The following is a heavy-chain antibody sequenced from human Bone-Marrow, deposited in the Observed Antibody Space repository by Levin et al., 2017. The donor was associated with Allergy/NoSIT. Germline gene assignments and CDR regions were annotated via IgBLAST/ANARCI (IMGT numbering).Heavy chain of an antibody. D-gene: IGHD3-22*01. V-gene: IGHV4-59*01. CDR1: GGSIRNFY. CDR3: ARITHYDDGSIDYDPGYYFDF. J-gene: IGHJ4*02. CDR2: IYYSGST. Sequence: SQTLSLTCTVSGGSIRNFYWSWIRQPPGKRLEWIGYIYYSGSTNYNPSLQSRVTISVDTSKNQVSLKLTSVTAADTAVYYCARITHYDDGSIDYDPGYYFDFWGQGALVTVSS.